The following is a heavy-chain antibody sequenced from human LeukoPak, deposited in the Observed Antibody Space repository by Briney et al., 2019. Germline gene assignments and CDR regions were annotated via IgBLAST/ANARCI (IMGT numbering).Heavy chain of an antibody. Sequence: GGSLRLSCAASGFTFSSYWMSWVRQAPGKGLEWVSYISDSGSPIYYTDSVKGRFTISRDNSKNTLYLQMNSLRAEDTAVYYCAKDHNYYGSGSYYNAFDYWGQGTLVTVSS. V-gene: IGHV3-48*01. CDR1: GFTFSSYW. D-gene: IGHD3-10*01. CDR3: AKDHNYYGSGSYYNAFDY. J-gene: IGHJ4*02. CDR2: ISDSGSPI.